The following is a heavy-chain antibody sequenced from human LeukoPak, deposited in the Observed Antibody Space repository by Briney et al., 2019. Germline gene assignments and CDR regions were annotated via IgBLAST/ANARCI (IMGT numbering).Heavy chain of an antibody. J-gene: IGHJ4*02. CDR3: AKSGNYGDYGSEDY. V-gene: IGHV3-23*01. CDR1: GFTFSSYA. Sequence: PGGSLRLSCAASGFTFSSYAMSWVRQAPGKGLEWVSAISGSGGSTYYADSVKGRFTISRDNSKNTLYLQMNSLRAEDTAVYYCAKSGNYGDYGSEDYWGQGTLVTVSS. CDR2: ISGSGGST. D-gene: IGHD4-17*01.